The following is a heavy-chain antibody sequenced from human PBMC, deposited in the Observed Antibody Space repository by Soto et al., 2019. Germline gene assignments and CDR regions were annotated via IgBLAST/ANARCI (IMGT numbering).Heavy chain of an antibody. Sequence: ASVKVSCKASGYTFTSYDINCVLQSTGQGLEWMGWMNPNSGNTGYAQKFQGRVTMTRNTSISTAYMELSSLRSEDTAVYYCARGLLYYDSSGSLWGQGTLVTVSS. V-gene: IGHV1-8*01. D-gene: IGHD3-22*01. CDR2: MNPNSGNT. J-gene: IGHJ4*02. CDR3: ARGLLYYDSSGSL. CDR1: GYTFTSYD.